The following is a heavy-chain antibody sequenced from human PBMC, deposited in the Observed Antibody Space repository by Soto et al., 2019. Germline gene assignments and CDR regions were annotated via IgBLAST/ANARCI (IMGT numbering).Heavy chain of an antibody. V-gene: IGHV3-73*02. D-gene: IGHD5-12*01. J-gene: IGHJ4*02. CDR2: IRSKANSYAT. CDR3: TRHAVYSGYEEFDY. Sequence: EVQLVESGGGLVQPGGSLKLSCAASGFTFSGSAMHWVRQASGKGLEWVGRIRSKANSYATAYAASVKGRFTISRDDSKNTAYLQMNSLKTEDTAVYYCTRHAVYSGYEEFDYWGQGTLVTVSS. CDR1: GFTFSGSA.